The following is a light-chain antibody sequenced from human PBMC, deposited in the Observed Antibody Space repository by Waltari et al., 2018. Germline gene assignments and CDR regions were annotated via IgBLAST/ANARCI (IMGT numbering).Light chain of an antibody. CDR2: EVF. CDR1: TSAFGSYYL. Sequence: QSALTQPASVSGTPGPSITISCSGTTSAFGSYYLVPWYQQHPGEAPKLLICEVFKRPPDTSSRFSGAKSGSTASLTISGLQPEDEADYYCCSYAGRGTYVFGSGTKVTVL. V-gene: IGLV2-23*02. J-gene: IGLJ1*01. CDR3: CSYAGRGTYV.